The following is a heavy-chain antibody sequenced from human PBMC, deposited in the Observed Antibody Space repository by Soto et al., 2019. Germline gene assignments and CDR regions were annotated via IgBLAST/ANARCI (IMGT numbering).Heavy chain of an antibody. D-gene: IGHD6-19*01. V-gene: IGHV4-31*03. CDR1: GYSITAGGYY. CDR3: ARMYSSGSGWFHP. J-gene: IGHJ5*02. Sequence: TLSLTCFVSGYSITAGGYYWSWSRHYPGKGLEWIGSFYSSGSIIYNPSLRSRVSISGDTPSNQFSMSLTSVTAADTARYYCARMYSSGSGWFHPWGQGTLVTVSS. CDR2: FYSSGSI.